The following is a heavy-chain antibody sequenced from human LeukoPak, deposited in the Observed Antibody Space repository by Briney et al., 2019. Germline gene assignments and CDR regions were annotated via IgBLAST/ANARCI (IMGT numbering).Heavy chain of an antibody. J-gene: IGHJ5*01. D-gene: IGHD6-19*01. CDR1: GFAFSFFA. V-gene: IGHV3-23*01. CDR3: AKPISGGLAVTADWFAP. Sequence: PGRSLGLSCEASGFAFSFFAMRWLRQAPGKGLYWVSTINANSGTGSYAATVRDRFTTSRDNSKKTLNPQLNTLRPDDTAVYYRAKPISGGLAVTADWFAPWGQGTLVVVSS. CDR2: INANSGTG.